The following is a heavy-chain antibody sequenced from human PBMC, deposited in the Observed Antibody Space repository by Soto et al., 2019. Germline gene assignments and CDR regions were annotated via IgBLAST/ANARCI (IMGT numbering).Heavy chain of an antibody. CDR3: VRDRMWEQWLGPHDAFEI. CDR1: GFTFSPYS. Sequence: GGLVQPGGSLRLSCAASGFTFSPYSMNWVRQAPGKGLEWVSYISSSSSTIYYADSVKGRFTISRDNAKNSLWLQMNSLRDEDTAMYYCVRDRMWEQWLGPHDAFEIWGQGTMVTVSS. J-gene: IGHJ3*02. D-gene: IGHD6-19*01. V-gene: IGHV3-48*02. CDR2: ISSSSSTI.